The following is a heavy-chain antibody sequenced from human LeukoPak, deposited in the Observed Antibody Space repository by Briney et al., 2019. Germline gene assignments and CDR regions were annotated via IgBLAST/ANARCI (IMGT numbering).Heavy chain of an antibody. Sequence: GVSLTLSCAASGFTFSSYWMHWLRQAPGEGLVGVSRLNTDGSSTNYADSAKGRFTISRDDAKSTLYLQKNRLRDEDMAVYYCARAGSYRFDYWGLGTVVRVSS. J-gene: IGHJ4*02. CDR3: ARAGSYRFDY. V-gene: IGHV3-74*01. D-gene: IGHD3-10*01. CDR2: LNTDGSST. CDR1: GFTFSSYW.